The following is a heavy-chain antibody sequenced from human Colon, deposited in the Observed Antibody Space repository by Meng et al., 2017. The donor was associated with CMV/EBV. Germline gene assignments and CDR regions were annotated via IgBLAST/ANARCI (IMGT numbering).Heavy chain of an antibody. Sequence: QVQLLESGGGVVKPGRSLRLSCAAAGFSFSDYGMHWFRQSPGKGLEWVAVISWDGGNTYYGDSVKGRFTISRDNSKNTLYLQMNSLRSEDTAVYYCAKGPDNLLRESRNWGQGTLVTVSS. CDR1: GFSFSDYG. CDR3: AKGPDNLLRESRN. CDR2: ISWDGGNT. D-gene: IGHD1-14*01. V-gene: IGHV3-30*18. J-gene: IGHJ4*02.